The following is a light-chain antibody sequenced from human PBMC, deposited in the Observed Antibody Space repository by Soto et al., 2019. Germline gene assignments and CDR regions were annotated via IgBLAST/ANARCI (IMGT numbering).Light chain of an antibody. Sequence: EIVLTQSPGTLSLSPGERATLSCLASQSVSNNYLAWYQQKPGQAPRLLIYGASNRATGIPDRFSGSGSGTDFTLTISRLEPEDFAVYYCQQYGSSITFGQGTRLKIK. CDR1: QSVSNNY. CDR2: GAS. J-gene: IGKJ5*01. CDR3: QQYGSSIT. V-gene: IGKV3-20*01.